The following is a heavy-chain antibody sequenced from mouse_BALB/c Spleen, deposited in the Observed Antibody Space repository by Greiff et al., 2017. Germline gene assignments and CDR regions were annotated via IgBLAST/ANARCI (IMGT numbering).Heavy chain of an antibody. V-gene: IGHV5-12-2*01. CDR3: ASLYGNYGAWFAY. J-gene: IGHJ3*01. D-gene: IGHD2-10*02. CDR2: ISNGGGST. CDR1: GFTFSSYT. Sequence: EVQLVESGGGLVQPGGSLKLSCAASGFTFSSYTMSWVRQTPEKRLEWVAYISNGGGSTYYPDTVKGRFTISRDNAKNTLYLQMSSLKSEDTAMYYCASLYGNYGAWFAYWGQGTLVTVSA.